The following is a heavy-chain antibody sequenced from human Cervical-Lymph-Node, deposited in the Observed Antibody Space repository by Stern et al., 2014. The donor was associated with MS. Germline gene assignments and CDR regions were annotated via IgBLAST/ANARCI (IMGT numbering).Heavy chain of an antibody. CDR3: AREGYCDY. CDR1: GFIFSNSW. J-gene: IGHJ4*02. D-gene: IGHD2-15*01. V-gene: IGHV3-7*01. Sequence: EVQLVESGGGLVQPGGSLRLSCAASGFIFSNSWMSWVRQAPGKGLEWVANTKYDGSEKNYVDSVKGRFTISRDNAKNTPYLHTNSLSAEDTAMYYCAREGYCDYWGQGTLVTVSS. CDR2: TKYDGSEK.